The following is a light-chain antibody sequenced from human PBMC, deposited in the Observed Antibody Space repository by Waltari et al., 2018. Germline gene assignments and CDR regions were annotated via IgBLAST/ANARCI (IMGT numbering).Light chain of an antibody. J-gene: IGKJ1*01. CDR3: QQSYTSPRT. V-gene: IGKV1-39*01. CDR2: AAS. CDR1: QSISRH. Sequence: DIQMTQSPPSLSASVAYRVTITCRASQSISRHLNWYQQKPGKAPKPLIYAASSLQSGVPSRFSGFGSGTDFTLTVSSLQPEDFATYYCQQSYTSPRTFGQGTKVEIK.